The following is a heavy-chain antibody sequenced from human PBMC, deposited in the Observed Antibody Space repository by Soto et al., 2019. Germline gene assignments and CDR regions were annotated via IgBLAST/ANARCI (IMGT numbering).Heavy chain of an antibody. V-gene: IGHV4-59*01. J-gene: IGHJ3*02. Sequence: KPSETLSLTCTVSGGSISSDYWSWIRQPPGKGLEWVGYVYNNGGTKYNPALKSRVTISVDTSNNQLSLKLTSVTAADTAVYYCARGYYYDTSGYYSAFDIWGQGTMVTVSS. CDR1: GGSISSDY. CDR2: VYNNGGT. D-gene: IGHD3-22*01. CDR3: ARGYYYDTSGYYSAFDI.